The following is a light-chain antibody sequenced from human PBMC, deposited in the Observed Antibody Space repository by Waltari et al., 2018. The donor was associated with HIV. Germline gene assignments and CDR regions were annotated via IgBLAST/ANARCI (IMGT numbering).Light chain of an antibody. CDR1: NIGIKN. CDR2: YGS. V-gene: IGLV3-21*04. CDR3: QVWYSGDDLVL. J-gene: IGLJ2*01. Sequence: SYVLTQPPSVSVAPGKTATITCGGNNIGIKNVHWYQQKPGQAPVLVISYGSDRASGIPGRIFGSKPGNTATLTSSRVEAGDEADYYCQVWYSGDDLVLFGGGTKVTVL.